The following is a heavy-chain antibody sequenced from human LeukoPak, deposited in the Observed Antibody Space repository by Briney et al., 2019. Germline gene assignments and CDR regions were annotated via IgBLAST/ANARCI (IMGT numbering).Heavy chain of an antibody. CDR2: IYYSGST. V-gene: IGHV4-59*01. D-gene: IGHD6-13*01. Sequence: SETLSLTRTVSLGSISSYYWSWIRQPPGKGLEWIGYIYYSGSTNYNPSLKSRITISVDTSKNQFSLKLSSVAAADAAVYYCARESIAAAGIDYWGQGTLVTVPS. CDR1: LGSISSYY. J-gene: IGHJ4*02. CDR3: ARESIAAAGIDY.